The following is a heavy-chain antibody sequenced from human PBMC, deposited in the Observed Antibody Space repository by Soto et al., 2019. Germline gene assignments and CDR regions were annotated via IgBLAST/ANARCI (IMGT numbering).Heavy chain of an antibody. CDR1: GFTFNSYT. CDR3: ARDLTSFDYDFWSGYYTGMTFDY. CDR2: ISSSSSTI. J-gene: IGHJ4*02. Sequence: PGGSLRLSCAASGFTFNSYTMTWVRQAPGKGLEWVSSISSSSSTIYYADSVKGRFTISRDNAKNSLYLQMNSLRAEDTAVYYCARDLTSFDYDFWSGYYTGMTFDYWGQGTLVTVSS. V-gene: IGHV3-48*01. D-gene: IGHD3-3*01.